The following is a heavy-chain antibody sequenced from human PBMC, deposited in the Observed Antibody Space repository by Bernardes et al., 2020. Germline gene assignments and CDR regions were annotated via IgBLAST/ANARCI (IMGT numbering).Heavy chain of an antibody. CDR1: GGSVSSGSYY. CDR2: IYYSGST. V-gene: IGHV4-61*01. Sequence: SETLSLTCTVSGGSVSSGSYYWSWIRQPTGKGLEWIGYIYYSGSTNYNPSLKSRVTISVDTSKNQFSLKLSSVTAADTAVYYCASNLGSSGPNGSWGQGTLVTGSS. D-gene: IGHD6-19*01. J-gene: IGHJ5*02. CDR3: ASNLGSSGPNGS.